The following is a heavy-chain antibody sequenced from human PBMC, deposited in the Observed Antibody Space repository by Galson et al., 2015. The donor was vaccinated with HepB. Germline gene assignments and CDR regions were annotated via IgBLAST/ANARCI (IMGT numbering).Heavy chain of an antibody. J-gene: IGHJ4*02. CDR2: IRSKANNYAT. V-gene: IGHV3-73*01. CDR3: TRLGDFSGYSSR. Sequence: SLRLSCAASGFTFSGSAIHWVRQASGKGPGWVGRIRSKANNYATSYVPSLKGRFTISRYASKNMAYLHMKSLKTEDTAVYYCTRLGDFSGYSSRWGQGTLVTVSS. D-gene: IGHD6-19*01. CDR1: GFTFSGSA.